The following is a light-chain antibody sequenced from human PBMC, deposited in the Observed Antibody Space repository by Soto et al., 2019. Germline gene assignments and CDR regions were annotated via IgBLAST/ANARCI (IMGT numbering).Light chain of an antibody. CDR1: QSISNY. V-gene: IGKV1-39*01. CDR3: QQSFSPLWT. Sequence: DIQMTQYPSSLSASVGDRVTITCRASQSISNYLNWYQQKPGKAPKLLIYAASSMQSGVPSRFSGSGSETDFTLTISSLQTEDSATYYCQQSFSPLWTFGQGNKV. J-gene: IGKJ1*01. CDR2: AAS.